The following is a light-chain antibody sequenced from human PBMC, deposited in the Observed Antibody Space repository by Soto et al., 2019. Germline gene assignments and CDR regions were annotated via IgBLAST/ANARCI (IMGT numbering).Light chain of an antibody. V-gene: IGLV6-57*02. CDR3: QSYDRDKDVV. J-gene: IGLJ2*01. Sequence: NFMLTQPHSVSASPGKTVTISSTASGGSVAGNFVQWYQQRPGSAPTTVIYEDIQRPSGVPDRFSGSIDTSSNSASLTISGLKTEDEADYFSQSYDRDKDVVFGGGTKLTVL. CDR1: GGSVAGNF. CDR2: EDI.